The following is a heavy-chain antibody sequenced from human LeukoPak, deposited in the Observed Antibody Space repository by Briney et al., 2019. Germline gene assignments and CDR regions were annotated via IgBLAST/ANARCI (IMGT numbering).Heavy chain of an antibody. Sequence: LETLSLTCAVYGGSFSGYYWTWIRQPPGKGLEWIGEINHSGITYYNPSLKSRVTISVDTSKNQFSLKLSSVTVADTAVYYCARSYNRVELLYYWGQGTLVTVSS. V-gene: IGHV4-34*01. D-gene: IGHD3-10*01. CDR1: GGSFSGYY. CDR3: ARSYNRVELLYY. CDR2: INHSGIT. J-gene: IGHJ4*02.